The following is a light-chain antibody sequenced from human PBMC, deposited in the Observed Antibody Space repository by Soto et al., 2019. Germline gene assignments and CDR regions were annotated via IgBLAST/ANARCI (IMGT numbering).Light chain of an antibody. CDR3: YSSRSSSTTFYV. Sequence: QSALTQPAFVSGSLGQSITISCAGTSSDIGGSNYVSWYQQHPGKAPKLMIYGVSNRPSGVSTRFSGSKSGNTASLTISGLQAEDEADYFCYSSRSSSTTFYVFGTGTKVTAL. V-gene: IGLV2-14*03. CDR1: SSDIGGSNY. CDR2: GVS. J-gene: IGLJ1*01.